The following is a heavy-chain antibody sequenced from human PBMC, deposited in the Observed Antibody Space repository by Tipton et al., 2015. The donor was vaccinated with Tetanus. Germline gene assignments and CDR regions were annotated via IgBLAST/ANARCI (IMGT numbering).Heavy chain of an antibody. V-gene: IGHV6-1*01. CDR2: TYYRSKWSN. J-gene: IGHJ4*02. CDR3: ARGYAGGAWDV. CDR1: GDRLSSDIAA. D-gene: IGHD2-2*01. Sequence: GLVKPSQTLSVTCVISGDRLSSDIAAWYWIRQSPSRGLEGLGRTYYRSKWSNFYSVSVKSRVTITSDTSKNQFSLQLGSVTPEDAAVYYCARGYAGGAWDVWGQGSLVTVSS.